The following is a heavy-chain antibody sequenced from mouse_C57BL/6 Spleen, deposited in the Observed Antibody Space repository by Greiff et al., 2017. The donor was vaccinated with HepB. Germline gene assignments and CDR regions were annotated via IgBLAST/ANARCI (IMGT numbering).Heavy chain of an antibody. CDR1: GYTFTSYW. CDR2: IHPNSGST. V-gene: IGHV1-64*01. CDR3: AKGYGSSSFAY. J-gene: IGHJ3*01. Sequence: QVQLQQPGAELVKPGASVKLSCKASGYTFTSYWMHWVKQRPGQGLEWIGMIHPNSGSTNYNEKCKSKATLTVDKSSSTAYMQLSSLTSEDSAVYYCAKGYGSSSFAYWGEGTLVTVSA. D-gene: IGHD1-1*01.